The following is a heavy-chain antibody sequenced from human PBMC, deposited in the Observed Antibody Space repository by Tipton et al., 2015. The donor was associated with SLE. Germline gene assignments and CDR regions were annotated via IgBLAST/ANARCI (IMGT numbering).Heavy chain of an antibody. CDR1: GGSITNYY. V-gene: IGHV4-59*01. J-gene: IGHJ4*02. CDR2: MHYGGSS. Sequence: TLSLTCTVSGGSITNYYWSWIRQPPGKGLEWIGYMHYGGSSNYNPSLKSRLSISVDTSKNQFSLNLSSVTAADTAVYYCAREACTGGACYFDSWGQGSLVTVSS. CDR3: AREACTGGACYFDS. D-gene: IGHD2-8*02.